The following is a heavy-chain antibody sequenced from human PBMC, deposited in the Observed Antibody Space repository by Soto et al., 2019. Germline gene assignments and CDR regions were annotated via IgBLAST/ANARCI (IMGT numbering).Heavy chain of an antibody. Sequence: QVQLVESGGGVVQPGRSLRLSCAASGFTFSSYGMHWVRQAPGKGLEWVAVISYDGSNKYYADSVKGRFTISRDNSKNTLYLQMNSLRAEDTAVYYCVKVGEVGDYDYYYYYMDVWGKGTTVTVSS. CDR1: GFTFSSYG. J-gene: IGHJ6*03. D-gene: IGHD4-17*01. CDR2: ISYDGSNK. V-gene: IGHV3-30*18. CDR3: VKVGEVGDYDYYYYYMDV.